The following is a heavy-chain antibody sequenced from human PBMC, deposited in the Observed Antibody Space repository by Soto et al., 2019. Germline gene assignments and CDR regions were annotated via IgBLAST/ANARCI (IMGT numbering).Heavy chain of an antibody. CDR3: ARGKKVLRYFDWFDDYYYYMDV. Sequence: GASVKVSCKASGYTFTSYDINWVRQATGQGLEWMGWMNPNSGNTGYAQKFQGRVTMTRNTSISTAYMELSSLRSEDTAVYYCARGKKVLRYFDWFDDYYYYMDVWGKRTTVTVSS. CDR2: MNPNSGNT. CDR1: GYTFTSYD. D-gene: IGHD3-9*01. V-gene: IGHV1-8*01. J-gene: IGHJ6*03.